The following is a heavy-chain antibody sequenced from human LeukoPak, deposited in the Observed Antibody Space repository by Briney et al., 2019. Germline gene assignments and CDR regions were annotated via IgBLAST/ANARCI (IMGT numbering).Heavy chain of an antibody. V-gene: IGHV4-30-2*01. D-gene: IGHD1-7*01. CDR2: IYHSGST. J-gene: IGHJ4*02. CDR1: GGSTSSGGYS. CDR3: ARVQTGTGDIDY. Sequence: SQTLSLTCAVSGGSTSSGGYSWSWIRQPPGKGLEWIGYIYHSGSTYYNPSLKSRVTISVDRSKNQFSLKLSSVTAADTAVYYCARVQTGTGDIDYWGQGTLVTVSS.